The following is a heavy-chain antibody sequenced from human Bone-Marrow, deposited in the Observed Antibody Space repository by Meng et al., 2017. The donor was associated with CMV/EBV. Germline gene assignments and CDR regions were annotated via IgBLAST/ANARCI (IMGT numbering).Heavy chain of an antibody. J-gene: IGHJ4*02. CDR2: ISSSSSYI. Sequence: FTFSSYSMNWVRQAPGKGLEWVSSISSSSSYIYYADSVKGRFTISRDNAKNSLYLQMNSLRAEDTAVYYCARDPVGVYSSSWYSFDYWGKG. V-gene: IGHV3-21*01. CDR3: ARDPVGVYSSSWYSFDY. D-gene: IGHD6-13*01. CDR1: FTFSSYS.